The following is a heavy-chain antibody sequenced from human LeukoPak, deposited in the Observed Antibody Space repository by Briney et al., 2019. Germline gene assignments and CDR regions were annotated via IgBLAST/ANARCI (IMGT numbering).Heavy chain of an antibody. Sequence: ASVKVSCKASGGTFSSYAISWVRQAPGQGLEWMGGIIPIFGTANYAQKFQGRVTITADESTSTAYMELSSLRSEDTAVYYCARARSFGGPNGMDVWGQGTTVTVSS. V-gene: IGHV1-69*13. J-gene: IGHJ6*02. CDR2: IIPIFGTA. CDR3: ARARSFGGPNGMDV. CDR1: GGTFSSYA. D-gene: IGHD3-10*01.